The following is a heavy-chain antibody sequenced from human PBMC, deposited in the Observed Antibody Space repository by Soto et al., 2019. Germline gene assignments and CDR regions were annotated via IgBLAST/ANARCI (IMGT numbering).Heavy chain of an antibody. CDR1: GGSISSGGYY. CDR2: ISYSGTT. J-gene: IGHJ6*02. Sequence: SETLSLTCTVPGGSISSGGYYWNWIRQHPGKGLEWIGYISYSGTTYYNPSLKSRVTISEDTSKNQFSLKLSSVTAADTAVYYCARDYCSSSSCDYYYGMDVWGQGTTVTVSS. V-gene: IGHV4-31*03. D-gene: IGHD2-15*01. CDR3: ARDYCSSSSCDYYYGMDV.